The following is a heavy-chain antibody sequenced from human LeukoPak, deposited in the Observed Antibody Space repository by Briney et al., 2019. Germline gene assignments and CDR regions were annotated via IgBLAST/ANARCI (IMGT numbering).Heavy chain of an antibody. J-gene: IGHJ5*02. V-gene: IGHV3-21*06. CDR3: AREGGRRRASNFDWFDP. CDR2: VSSNSGYI. D-gene: IGHD3-16*01. CDR1: GFTLSAYT. Sequence: GGSLRLSCAASGFTLSAYTMNWVRQAPGKGLEGVSAVSSNSGYIYYADSLRGRITISRDNAKSLLYLQINSLRADDTAVYYCAREGGRRRASNFDWFDPWGQGTLVTVSS.